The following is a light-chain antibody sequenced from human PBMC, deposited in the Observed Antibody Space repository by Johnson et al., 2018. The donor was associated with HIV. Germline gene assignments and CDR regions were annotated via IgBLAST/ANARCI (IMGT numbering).Light chain of an antibody. V-gene: IGLV1-51*01. J-gene: IGLJ1*01. CDR3: GTWDSRLSAYG. Sequence: QLVLTQPPSVSAAPGQKVTIYCSGSSSNVGNNYVSWYQQLPGTAPKLLIYDNNKRPSGIPDRFSGSKSGPSATLGITGLQTGDEADYYRGTWDSRLSAYGFGTGTKVTVL. CDR2: DNN. CDR1: SSNVGNNY.